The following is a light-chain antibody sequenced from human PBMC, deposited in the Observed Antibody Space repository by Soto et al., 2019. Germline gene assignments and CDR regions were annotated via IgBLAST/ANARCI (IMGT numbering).Light chain of an antibody. CDR2: WAS. J-gene: IGKJ2*01. CDR3: QQYYTPHPT. Sequence: DIVMTQSPDSLAVSLGERATINCKSSQSVLYTSSNDNYLAWFQQKPGQPPKLLIYWASTRASGVPDRFSGSGSETDFTLTITSLQAEDVAVYYCQQYYTPHPTFDQGTKLEIK. CDR1: QSVLYTSSNDNY. V-gene: IGKV4-1*01.